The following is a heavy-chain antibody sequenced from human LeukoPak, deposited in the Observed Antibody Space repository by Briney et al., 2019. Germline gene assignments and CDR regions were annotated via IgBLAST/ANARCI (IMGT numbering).Heavy chain of an antibody. J-gene: IGHJ4*02. Sequence: AGESLKISCKGSGYSFTNFWIGWVRQMPGKGLKWMGVISPGDSGIRYSPSFQGQVTISVDKSISTAYLQWSSLKASDSAMYYCARQNNNYEGFDYWGQGTLVTVSS. V-gene: IGHV5-51*01. CDR3: ARQNNNYEGFDY. D-gene: IGHD4-11*01. CDR1: GYSFTNFW. CDR2: ISPGDSGI.